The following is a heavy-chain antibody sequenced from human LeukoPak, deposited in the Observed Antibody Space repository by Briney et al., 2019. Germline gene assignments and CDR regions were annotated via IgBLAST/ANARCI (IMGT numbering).Heavy chain of an antibody. CDR3: ARASGGSGSYYANFDY. CDR2: IYYSGST. D-gene: IGHD3-10*01. V-gene: IGHV4-39*01. J-gene: IGHJ4*02. Sequence: SSETLSLTCTVSGGSISSGSYYWGWIRQPPGKGLEWIGSIYYSGSTYYNPSLKSRVTISVDTSKNQFSLKLSSVTAADTAVYYCARASGGSGSYYANFDYWGQGTLVTVSS. CDR1: GGSISSGSYY.